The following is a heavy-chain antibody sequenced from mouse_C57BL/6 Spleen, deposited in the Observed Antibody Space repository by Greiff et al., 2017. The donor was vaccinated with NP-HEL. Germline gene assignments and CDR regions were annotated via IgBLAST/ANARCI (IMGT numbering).Heavy chain of an antibody. Sequence: VQLQQPGAELVRPGSSVKLSCKASGYTFTSYWMHWVKQRPIQGLEWIGNIDPSDSETHYNQKFKDKATLTVDKSSSTAYMQLSSLTSEDSAVYYCARCSSYGGYFDVWGTGTTVTVSS. CDR2: IDPSDSET. V-gene: IGHV1-52*01. D-gene: IGHD1-1*01. CDR3: ARCSSYGGYFDV. CDR1: GYTFTSYW. J-gene: IGHJ1*03.